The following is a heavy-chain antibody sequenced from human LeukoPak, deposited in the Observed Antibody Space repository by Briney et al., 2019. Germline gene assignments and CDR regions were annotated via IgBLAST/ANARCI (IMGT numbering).Heavy chain of an antibody. V-gene: IGHV4-38-2*02. J-gene: IGHJ2*01. Sequence: PSETLSLTCTVSGYSISSGYYWGWIRQPPGKGLEWIGYIYHSGSTYYNPSLKSRVTISVDRSKNQFSLKLSSVTAADTAVYYCARIHSWYGDWYFDLWGRGTLVTVSS. CDR1: GYSISSGYY. CDR2: IYHSGST. D-gene: IGHD6-13*01. CDR3: ARIHSWYGDWYFDL.